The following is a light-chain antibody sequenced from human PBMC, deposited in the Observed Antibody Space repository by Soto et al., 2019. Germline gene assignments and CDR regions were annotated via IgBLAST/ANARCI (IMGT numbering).Light chain of an antibody. CDR2: DVS. V-gene: IGLV2-14*03. Sequence: QSVLTQPASLSGSPGQSITISCTGTSSDVGGYKFVSWYQQHPGKAPKLMIFDVSDRPSGVSNRFSGSKSGNTASLTISGLQAEDEADYYFSSYRGTGTTHYVSGTGTKLTVL. CDR3: SSYRGTGTTHYV. CDR1: SSDVGGYKF. J-gene: IGLJ1*01.